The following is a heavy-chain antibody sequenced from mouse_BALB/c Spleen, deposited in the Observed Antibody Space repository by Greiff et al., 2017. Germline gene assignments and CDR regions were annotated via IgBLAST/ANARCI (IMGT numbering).Heavy chain of an antibody. Sequence: VQLQESGAELARPGASVKLSCKASGYTFTSYWMQWVKQRPGQGLEWIGAIYPGDGDTRYTQKFKGKATLTADKSSSTAYMQLSSLASEDSAVYYGARSAYGYESWGQGTLVTVSA. CDR1: GYTFTSYW. D-gene: IGHD2-2*01. V-gene: IGHV1-87*01. CDR2: IYPGDGDT. J-gene: IGHJ3*01. CDR3: ARSAYGYES.